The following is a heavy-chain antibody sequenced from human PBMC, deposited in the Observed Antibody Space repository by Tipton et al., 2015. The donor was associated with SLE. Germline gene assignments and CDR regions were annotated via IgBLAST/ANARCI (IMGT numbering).Heavy chain of an antibody. CDR1: GFTFSTYA. J-gene: IGHJ2*01. D-gene: IGHD1-26*01. CDR2: ISYDGSNK. V-gene: IGHV3-30*04. Sequence: QLVQSGGGVVQPGRSRRLACVASGFTFSTYAMHWVRQAPGKGLEWVAVISYDGSNKYYADSVKGRFTISRDNSKNTLYLQMNSLRAEDTAVYYCARGPIVGPIPWYFDLWGRGTLVTVSS. CDR3: ARGPIVGPIPWYFDL.